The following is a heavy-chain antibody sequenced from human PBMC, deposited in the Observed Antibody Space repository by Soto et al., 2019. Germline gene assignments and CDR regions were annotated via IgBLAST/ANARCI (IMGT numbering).Heavy chain of an antibody. V-gene: IGHV1-2*04. CDR3: ARGGSVRGTQYYYYGMDV. J-gene: IGHJ6*02. D-gene: IGHD4-17*01. CDR2: INPNSGGT. Sequence: ASVKVSCKASGYTFTGYYMHWVRQAPGQGLGWMGWINPNSGGTNYAQKFQGWVTMTRDTSISTAYMELSRLRSDDTAVYYCARGGSVRGTQYYYYGMDVWGQGTTVTVSS. CDR1: GYTFTGYY.